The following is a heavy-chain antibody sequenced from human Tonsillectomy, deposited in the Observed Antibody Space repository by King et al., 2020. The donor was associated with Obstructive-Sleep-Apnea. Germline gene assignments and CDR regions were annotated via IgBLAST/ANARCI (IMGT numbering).Heavy chain of an antibody. V-gene: IGHV3-30*04. J-gene: IGHJ2*01. CDR2: TSYDGTNQ. Sequence: VQLVESGGGVVQPGRSLRLSCAASGFTFSDYVMHWVRQAPGKGLQWVAVTSYDGTNQHYTDSVKGRFSISRDNSKNTQYLQMNRLRPEDTAVYYCAVGARTLNCDFDLWGRGTLVTVSS. CDR1: GFTFSDYV. D-gene: IGHD1-1*01. CDR3: AVGARTLNCDFDL.